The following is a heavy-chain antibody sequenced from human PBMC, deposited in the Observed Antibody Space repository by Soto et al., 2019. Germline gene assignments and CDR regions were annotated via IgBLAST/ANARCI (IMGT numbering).Heavy chain of an antibody. D-gene: IGHD5-18*01. Sequence: GGSLRLSCAASGFTVSSNYMSWVRQAPGKGLEWVSVIYSGGSTYYADSVKGRFTISRDNSKNTLYLQMNSLRAEDTAVYYCARAGYSSSLDYWGQGTLVTVSS. CDR1: GFTVSSNY. V-gene: IGHV3-66*01. CDR3: ARAGYSSSLDY. J-gene: IGHJ4*02. CDR2: IYSGGST.